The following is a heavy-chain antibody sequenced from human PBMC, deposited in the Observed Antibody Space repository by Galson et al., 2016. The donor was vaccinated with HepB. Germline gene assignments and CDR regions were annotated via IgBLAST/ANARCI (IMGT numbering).Heavy chain of an antibody. CDR2: IIPTLGRL. J-gene: IGHJ5*02. V-gene: IGHV1-69*10. Sequence: SVKVSCKASGGTFSNHGVSWVRQAPGQGLEWMGGIIPTLGRLKYAQKFQGRVTITADESTNTAYLDLSSLRSEDTAFYYCARYSIINNWFDPWGQGTLVTVSS. CDR3: ARYSIINNWFDP. D-gene: IGHD6-13*01. CDR1: GGTFSNHG.